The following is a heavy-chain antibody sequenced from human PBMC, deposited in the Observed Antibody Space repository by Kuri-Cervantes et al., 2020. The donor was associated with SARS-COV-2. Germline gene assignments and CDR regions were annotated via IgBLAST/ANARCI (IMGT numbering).Heavy chain of an antibody. CDR3: ARERGSSWYSSEAFDI. J-gene: IGHJ3*02. D-gene: IGHD6-13*01. CDR1: GFTFSSYS. V-gene: IGHV3-21*01. Sequence: GESLKISCAASGFTFSSYSMNWVRQAPGKGLEWVSSISSSSSYIYYADSVKGRFTISRDNAKNSLYLQMNSLRAEDTAVYYCARERGSSWYSSEAFDIWGQGTMVTVSS. CDR2: ISSSSSYI.